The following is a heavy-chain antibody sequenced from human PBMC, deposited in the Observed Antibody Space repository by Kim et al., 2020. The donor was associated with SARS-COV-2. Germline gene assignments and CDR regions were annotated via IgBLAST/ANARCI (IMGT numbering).Heavy chain of an antibody. CDR2: FDPEDGET. CDR1: GYTLTELF. V-gene: IGHV1-24*01. Sequence: ASVKVSCKVSGYTLTELFMHWVRQAPGKGLEWMGGFDPEDGETIYAQKFQGRVTMTEDTSTDTAYMELSSLRSEDTAVYYCATVPRGVKGLVHWFDPWGQGTLVTVSS. CDR3: ATVPRGVKGLVHWFDP. J-gene: IGHJ5*02. D-gene: IGHD3-10*01.